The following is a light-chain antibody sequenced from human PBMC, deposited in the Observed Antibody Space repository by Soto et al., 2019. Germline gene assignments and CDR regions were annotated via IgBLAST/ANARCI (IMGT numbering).Light chain of an antibody. CDR2: EVT. V-gene: IGLV2-11*01. J-gene: IGLJ2*01. CDR1: GSDVGDSSH. Sequence: QSALTQPRSVSGSPGQSVTISCTATGSDVGDSSHVSWYQLHPGKAPKLMIYEVTKRPSGVPDRFSGSKSGNTASLTVSGLQAEDEADYYCTSYAGSNTVVFGGGTKLTVL. CDR3: TSYAGSNTVV.